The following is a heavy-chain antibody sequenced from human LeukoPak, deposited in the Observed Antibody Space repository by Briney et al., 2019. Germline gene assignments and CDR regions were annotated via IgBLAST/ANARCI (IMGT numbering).Heavy chain of an antibody. CDR1: GDSLRSYF. J-gene: IGHJ4*02. V-gene: IGHV4-59*01. CDR3: AREIRVAATFLDY. Sequence: SETLSLTCTVSGDSLRSYFWTWIRQPPGKELEWIGYILDSGSTNIHPSLRSRVTLSIDMSRNQCSLILSSVTAADTAVYYCAREIRVAATFLDYWGQGTLVTVSS. CDR2: ILDSGST. D-gene: IGHD2-15*01.